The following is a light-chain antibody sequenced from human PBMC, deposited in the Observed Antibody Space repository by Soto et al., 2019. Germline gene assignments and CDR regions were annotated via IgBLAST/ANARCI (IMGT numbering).Light chain of an antibody. J-gene: IGLJ2*01. CDR2: DVS. V-gene: IGLV2-14*01. CDR3: SSYTSSSTPVV. CDR1: SRDVGGYNY. Sequence: QSVLTQPASVSGSPGQSITISCTGTSRDVGGYNYVSWYEQHPGKAPKLILYDVSNRPSGVSNRFSGSKSGNTASLTISGLQAEDEGDYYCSSYTSSSTPVVFGGGTKLTVL.